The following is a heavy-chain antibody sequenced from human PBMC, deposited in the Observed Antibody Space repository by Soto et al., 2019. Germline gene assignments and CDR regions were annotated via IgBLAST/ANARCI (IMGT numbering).Heavy chain of an antibody. CDR2: IIPIFGTV. CDR1: GGTFSNYP. J-gene: IGHJ2*01. V-gene: IGHV1-69*05. Sequence: QVQLVQSGAEVKKPGSSVKVSCKASGGTFSNYPISWVRQAPGQGLEWMGGIIPIFGTVNYAQKFQGRVTXTXGXSXXTAYMERSSLGSEDTAVYYCARGSHRWLQLGSFDLWGRGTLVTVSS. D-gene: IGHD5-12*01. CDR3: ARGSHRWLQLGSFDL.